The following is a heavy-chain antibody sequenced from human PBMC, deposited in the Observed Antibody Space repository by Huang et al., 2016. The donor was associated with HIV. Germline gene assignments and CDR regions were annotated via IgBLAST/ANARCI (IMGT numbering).Heavy chain of an antibody. CDR3: ARLLVYSINWFDP. CDR1: GASISSSTYY. CDR2: IYYSGNT. Sequence: QLQLQESGPGLVKPSETLSLTCTVSGASISSSTYYWGWIRQPPGKGLEGIGSIYYSGNTYYNPSLKSRVTMSADTSKNQFSLRLTSVTAADTAVYYCARLLVYSINWFDPWGQGTLVTVSS. V-gene: IGHV4-39*01. J-gene: IGHJ5*02. D-gene: IGHD4-4*01.